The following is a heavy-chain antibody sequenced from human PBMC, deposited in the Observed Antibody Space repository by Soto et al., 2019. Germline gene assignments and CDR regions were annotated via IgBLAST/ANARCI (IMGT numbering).Heavy chain of an antibody. V-gene: IGHV4-4*02. J-gene: IGHJ5*02. CDR2: ISHSGIT. CDR1: GGSITSANW. Sequence: SETLSLTCAVSGGSITSANWWTWVRQPPGGGLEWIGEISHSGITNYKASPKSRVTMSVDKTKNDVSLKLTSVTAADTAVYYCARVLRGWFDPWGQGSPVIVSS. CDR3: ARVLRGWFDP.